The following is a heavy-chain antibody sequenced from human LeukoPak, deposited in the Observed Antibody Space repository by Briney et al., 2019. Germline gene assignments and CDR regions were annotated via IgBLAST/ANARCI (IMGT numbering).Heavy chain of an antibody. J-gene: IGHJ4*02. CDR2: ISSSGSTI. V-gene: IGHV3-11*01. Sequence: PGGSLRLSCAASGFTFGNNWMSWVRQAPGKGLEWVSYISSSGSTIYYADSVKGRFTISRDNAKNSLYLQMNSLRAEDTAVYYCARVEDTTMVFGVWGQGTLVTVSS. D-gene: IGHD5-18*01. CDR3: ARVEDTTMVFGV. CDR1: GFTFGNNW.